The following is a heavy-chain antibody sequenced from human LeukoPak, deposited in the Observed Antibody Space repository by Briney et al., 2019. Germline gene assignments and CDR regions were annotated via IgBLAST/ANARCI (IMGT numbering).Heavy chain of an antibody. Sequence: GRSLRLSCAASGFTFSSYAMHWVRQAPGKGLEWVAVISYDGSNKYYADSVKGRFTISRDNSKNTLYLQMNSLRAEDTAVYYCARGDHSGSWYPGGMDVWGQGTTVTVS. D-gene: IGHD6-13*01. CDR2: ISYDGSNK. J-gene: IGHJ6*02. CDR1: GFTFSSYA. V-gene: IGHV3-30-3*01. CDR3: ARGDHSGSWYPGGMDV.